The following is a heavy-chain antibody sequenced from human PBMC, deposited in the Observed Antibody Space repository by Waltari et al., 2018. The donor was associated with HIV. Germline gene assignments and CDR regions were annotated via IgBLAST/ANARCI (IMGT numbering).Heavy chain of an antibody. V-gene: IGHV3-30-3*01. J-gene: IGHJ4*02. CDR3: GREGDYYDSSPFDY. Sequence: GLEWVAVISWDGSNKHYADSVKGRCTIPRDNSRNSLYLQMSSLRAEDTAVYYCGREGDYYDSSPFDYWGQGTLVTVSS. D-gene: IGHD3-22*01. CDR2: ISWDGSNK.